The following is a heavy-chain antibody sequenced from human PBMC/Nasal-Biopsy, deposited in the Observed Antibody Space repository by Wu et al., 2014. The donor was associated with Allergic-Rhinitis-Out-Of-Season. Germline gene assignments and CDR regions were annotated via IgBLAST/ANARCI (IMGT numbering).Heavy chain of an antibody. CDR1: GFSISTRGMC. J-gene: IGHJ4*02. Sequence: ALVKPTQTLTLTCTLSGFSISTRGMCVSWIRQPPGKALEWLARIDWDDDKYYSTSLKARLTISKDTSKNQVVLTMTDMDPADTATYYCARIQRIGTADIPFDYWGQGTLVTVSS. V-gene: IGHV2-70*11. CDR2: IDWDDDK. CDR3: ARIQRIGTADIPFDY. D-gene: IGHD6-13*01.